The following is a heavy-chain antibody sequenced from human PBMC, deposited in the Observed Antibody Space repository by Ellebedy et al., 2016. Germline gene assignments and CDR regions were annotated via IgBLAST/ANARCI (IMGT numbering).Heavy chain of an antibody. V-gene: IGHV3-21*01. Sequence: GGSLRLXCAASGFTFSSYSMNWVRQAPGKGLEWVSSISSSSSYIYYADSVKGRFTISRDNAKNSLYLQMNSLRAEDTAVYYCAREAGEGCHYYDFWSSLCDAFDIWGQGTMVTVSS. CDR2: ISSSSSYI. D-gene: IGHD3-3*01. CDR3: AREAGEGCHYYDFWSSLCDAFDI. CDR1: GFTFSSYS. J-gene: IGHJ3*02.